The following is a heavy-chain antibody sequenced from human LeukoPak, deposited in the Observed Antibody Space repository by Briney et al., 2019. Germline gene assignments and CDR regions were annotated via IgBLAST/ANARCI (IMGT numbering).Heavy chain of an antibody. J-gene: IGHJ6*02. CDR3: AAAYFGMDQYYYGMDV. Sequence: GGSLRLSCAASGFTFSSYAMSWVRQAPGKGLEWVSSISVIGGSTYYADSVRGRFTISRDNPKNTLYLQMNSLRAEDTAVYYCAAAYFGMDQYYYGMDVWGQGTTLTVSS. V-gene: IGHV3-23*01. D-gene: IGHD3-16*01. CDR2: ISVIGGST. CDR1: GFTFSSYA.